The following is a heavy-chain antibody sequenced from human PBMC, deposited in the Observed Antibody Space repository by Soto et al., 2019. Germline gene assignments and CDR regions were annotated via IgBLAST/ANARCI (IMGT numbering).Heavy chain of an antibody. J-gene: IGHJ4*02. CDR1: GYTFTSYG. Sequence: QVQLVQSGGEVKKSGASVMVSCKASGYTFTSYGITWVRQAPGQGLEWMGWINTYDGNTNHAQRVKGRVTMTTDTSTSTAYMELRSLRSADTAVYYWARDLGSSFIVDWGQGTLVTVSS. D-gene: IGHD2-2*01. CDR2: INTYDGNT. CDR3: ARDLGSSFIVD. V-gene: IGHV1-18*01.